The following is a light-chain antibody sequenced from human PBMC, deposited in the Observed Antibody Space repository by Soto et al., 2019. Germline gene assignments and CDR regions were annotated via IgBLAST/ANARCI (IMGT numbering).Light chain of an antibody. J-gene: IGLJ2*01. CDR1: SSDVSGYNY. CDR2: DVS. Sequence: QSALTQPASVSGSPGQSITISCTGTSSDVSGYNYVSWYQQHPGEAPKLMIYDVSNRPSGVSNRFSGSKSGNTASLTISGLQAEDEADYYCSSYTSSSTYVVFGGGTKLTVL. V-gene: IGLV2-14*01. CDR3: SSYTSSSTYVV.